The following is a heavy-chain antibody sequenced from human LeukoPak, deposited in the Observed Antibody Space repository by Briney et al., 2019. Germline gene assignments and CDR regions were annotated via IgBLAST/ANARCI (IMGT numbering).Heavy chain of an antibody. D-gene: IGHD3-16*01. J-gene: IGHJ3*02. CDR1: GYTFTSYD. CDR3: ARVSQAKWGWTIGLNPDAFDI. Sequence: GASVKVSCKASGYTFTSYDINWVRQATGQGLEWMGWMNPNSGNTGYAQKFQGRVTITRNTSISTAYMELSSLRSEDTAVYYCARVSQAKWGWTIGLNPDAFDIWGQGTMVTVSS. CDR2: MNPNSGNT. V-gene: IGHV1-8*03.